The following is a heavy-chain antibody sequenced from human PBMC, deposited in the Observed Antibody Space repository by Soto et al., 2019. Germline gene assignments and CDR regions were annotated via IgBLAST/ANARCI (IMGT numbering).Heavy chain of an antibody. CDR3: AREFCSGGNCYTYYFDP. CDR1: GFTFTGSW. J-gene: IGHJ5*02. CDR2: INTDGSNT. V-gene: IGHV3-74*01. Sequence: PGGSLRLSCAASGFTFTGSWMHWVRHAPGKGLVWVSHINTDGSNTNYADSVKGRFTISRDNAKSTLFLQMNSLRDEDTAVYYCAREFCSGGNCYTYYFDPWGQGIPVTVSS. D-gene: IGHD2-15*01.